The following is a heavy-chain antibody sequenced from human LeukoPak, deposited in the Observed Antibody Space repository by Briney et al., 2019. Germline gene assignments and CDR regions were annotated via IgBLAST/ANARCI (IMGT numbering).Heavy chain of an antibody. CDR1: GFTFSSYA. CDR3: AKDSDPMLYYYDSSGYFDY. Sequence: GGSLRLSCAASGFTFSSYAMSWVRQAPGKGLEWVSAISGNGGSTYYADSVKGRFTISRDNSKNTLYLQMNSLRAEDTAVYYCAKDSDPMLYYYDSSGYFDYWGQGTLVTVSS. J-gene: IGHJ4*02. D-gene: IGHD3-22*01. V-gene: IGHV3-23*01. CDR2: ISGNGGST.